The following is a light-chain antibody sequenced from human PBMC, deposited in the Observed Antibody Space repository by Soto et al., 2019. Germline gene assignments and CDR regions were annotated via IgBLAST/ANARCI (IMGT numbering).Light chain of an antibody. J-gene: IGLJ1*01. Sequence: QSVLTQPASVSGPPGQSITISCTGTSSDVGSYNYVSWYQHHPGKVPKLMIYDVSSRPSGVSNRFSGSKSGNTASLTISGLQTEDEADYYCSSYTTSETRVFGTGTKLTVL. CDR3: SSYTTSETRV. V-gene: IGLV2-14*03. CDR1: SSDVGSYNY. CDR2: DVS.